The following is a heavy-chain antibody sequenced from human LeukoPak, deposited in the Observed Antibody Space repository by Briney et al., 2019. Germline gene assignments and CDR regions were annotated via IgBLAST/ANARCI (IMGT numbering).Heavy chain of an antibody. CDR3: ASSYYYDSSGYYYYYYYMDV. V-gene: IGHV3-7*01. CDR2: IKQDGSEK. J-gene: IGHJ6*03. Sequence: PGGSLRLSCAASGFTFSSYWMSWVRQAPGKGLEWLANIKQDGSEKYYVDSVKGRFTISRDNAKNSLYLQMNSLRAEDTAVYYCASSYYYDSSGYYYYYYYMDVWGKGTTVTVSS. CDR1: GFTFSSYW. D-gene: IGHD3-22*01.